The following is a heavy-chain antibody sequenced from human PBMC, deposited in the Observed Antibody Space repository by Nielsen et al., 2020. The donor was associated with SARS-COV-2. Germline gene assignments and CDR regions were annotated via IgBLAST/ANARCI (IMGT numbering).Heavy chain of an antibody. CDR2: INSDSGNT. D-gene: IGHD2-2*01. J-gene: IGHJ4*02. CDR1: GYTFTSYA. CDR3: ARSRGCSATSCFFDY. Sequence: SVKVSCKASGYTFTSYAMHWVRQDPGQRLEWMGWINSDSGNTKYSQKFRGRVTITRDTSASTAYMELSGLSSEDTAVYYCARSRGCSATSCFFDYWGQGALVTVSS. V-gene: IGHV1-3*04.